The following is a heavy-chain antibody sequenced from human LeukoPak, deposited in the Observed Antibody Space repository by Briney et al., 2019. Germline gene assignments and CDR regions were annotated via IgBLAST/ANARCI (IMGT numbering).Heavy chain of an antibody. CDR2: ISSSSSYI. CDR3: ARDVMGSGWYVHWFDP. Sequence: KSGGSLRLSCAASGFTFSSYSMNWVRQAPGKGLEWVSSISSSSSYIYYADSVKGRFTISRDNAKNSLYLQMNSLRAEDTAVYYCARDVMGSGWYVHWFDPWGQGTLVTVSS. D-gene: IGHD6-19*01. CDR1: GFTFSSYS. V-gene: IGHV3-21*01. J-gene: IGHJ5*02.